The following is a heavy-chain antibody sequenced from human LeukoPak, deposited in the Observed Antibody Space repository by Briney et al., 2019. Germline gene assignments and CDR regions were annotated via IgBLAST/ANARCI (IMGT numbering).Heavy chain of an antibody. CDR3: AKEQGGSGWSRGLDY. V-gene: IGHV3-23*01. CDR2: ISGSGDRT. J-gene: IGHJ4*02. Sequence: PGGSLRLSCAASGFTFSTYAMNWVRQAPGKGLEWVSAISGSGDRTYYADSVKGRFTISRDNSKNTLSLQMNSLRAEDTAVYYCAKEQGGSGWSRGLDYWGQGTLVTVSS. CDR1: GFTFSTYA. D-gene: IGHD6-19*01.